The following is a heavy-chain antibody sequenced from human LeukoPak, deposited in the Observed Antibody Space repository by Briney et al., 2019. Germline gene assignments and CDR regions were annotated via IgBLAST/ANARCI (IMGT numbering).Heavy chain of an antibody. Sequence: GGPLSLSWAASGFTFSSYGLSWAGRAPGKGRGGLANIKQDGSEKYYVDSVKGRFTISRDNAKNSLYLQMNSLRAEDTAVYYCAREGYYGSGLYYYYYMDVWGKGTTVTVSS. D-gene: IGHD3-10*01. CDR3: AREGYYGSGLYYYYYMDV. J-gene: IGHJ6*03. V-gene: IGHV3-7*01. CDR1: GFTFSSYG. CDR2: IKQDGSEK.